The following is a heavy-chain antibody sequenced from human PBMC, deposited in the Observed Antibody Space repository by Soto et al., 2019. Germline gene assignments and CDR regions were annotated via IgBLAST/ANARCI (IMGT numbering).Heavy chain of an antibody. CDR1: GGTFSSYA. D-gene: IGHD2-2*01. V-gene: IGHV1-69*13. J-gene: IGHJ6*02. CDR2: IIPIFGTA. Sequence: GASVKVSCKASGGTFSSYAISWVRQAPGQGLEWMGGIIPIFGTANYAQKFQGRVTITADESTSTAYMELSSLRSEDTAVYYCARGLVAPAAIPYYGMDVWGQGTTVTVSS. CDR3: ARGLVAPAAIPYYGMDV.